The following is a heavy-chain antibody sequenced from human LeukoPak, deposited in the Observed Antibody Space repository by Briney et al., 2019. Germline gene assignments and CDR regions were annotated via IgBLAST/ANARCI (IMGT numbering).Heavy chain of an antibody. V-gene: IGHV1-8*03. CDR2: MNPNSGNT. J-gene: IGHJ4*02. CDR3: ARINCSGGSCYSETSDY. CDR1: GYTFTSYD. D-gene: IGHD2-15*01. Sequence: ASVKVSCKASGYTFTSYDINWVRQATGQGLEWMGWMNPNSGNTGYAQKFQGRVTITRNTSISTAYMELSSLRSEDTAVYYCARINCSGGSCYSETSDYWGQGTLVTVSS.